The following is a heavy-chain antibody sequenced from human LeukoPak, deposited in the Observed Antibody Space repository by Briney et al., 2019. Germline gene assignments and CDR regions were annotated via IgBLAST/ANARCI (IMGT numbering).Heavy chain of an antibody. J-gene: IGHJ5*02. V-gene: IGHV3-23*01. Sequence: SGGSLRLSCAASGFTFSMYAMSWVRQAPGKGLKWVSSISGGGGNTYYADSVKGRFAISRDNFKNTLHLQMNSLRVEDTAVYYCVQLMDNQLLGKGWTDSWGQGTLGTVSS. CDR3: VQLMDNQLLGKGWTDS. CDR2: ISGGGGNT. D-gene: IGHD3/OR15-3a*01. CDR1: GFTFSMYA.